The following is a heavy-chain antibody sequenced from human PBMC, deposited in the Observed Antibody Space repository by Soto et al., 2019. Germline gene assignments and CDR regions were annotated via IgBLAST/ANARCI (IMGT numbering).Heavy chain of an antibody. CDR3: ARHIVPRIFRPHRPLGGQYYFDY. Sequence: SETLSLTCTVSGGSISSSSYYWGWIRQPPGKGLEWIGSIYYSGSTYYNPSLKSRVTISVDTSKNQFSLKLSAVTAADTAVNYCARHIVPRIFRPHRPLGGQYYFDYWGQGTLVTVSS. CDR1: GGSISSSSYY. CDR2: IYYSGST. D-gene: IGHD3-16*01. J-gene: IGHJ4*02. V-gene: IGHV4-39*01.